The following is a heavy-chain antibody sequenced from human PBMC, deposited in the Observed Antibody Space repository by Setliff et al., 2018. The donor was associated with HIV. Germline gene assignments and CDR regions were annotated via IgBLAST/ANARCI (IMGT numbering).Heavy chain of an antibody. CDR3: AREAPRYASGAFDF. V-gene: IGHV1-18*01. D-gene: IGHD3-10*01. J-gene: IGHJ3*01. CDR1: GYNFNNFG. CDR2: INGYNSKT. Sequence: ASVKVSCKSSGYNFNNFGVSWVRQAPGQGLEWLGYINGYNSKTHYLPRLQGRLTLTTDTSTNTDYLELRSLISDDTAIYYCAREAPRYASGAFDFWGQGTMVTVSS.